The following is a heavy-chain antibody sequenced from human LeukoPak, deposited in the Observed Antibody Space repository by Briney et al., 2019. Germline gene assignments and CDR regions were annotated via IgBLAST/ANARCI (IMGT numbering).Heavy chain of an antibody. D-gene: IGHD6-13*01. V-gene: IGHV3-30*04. J-gene: IGHJ4*02. Sequence: GGTLRLSCAASGFTLSSYAMNWVSKAPGKGLEGVAVISYDGSNKYYADSVKGRFTISRDNSKNTLYLQMNSLRAEDTAVYYCARDSVTPIAALDYWGQGTLVTVSS. CDR2: ISYDGSNK. CDR3: ARDSVTPIAALDY. CDR1: GFTLSSYA.